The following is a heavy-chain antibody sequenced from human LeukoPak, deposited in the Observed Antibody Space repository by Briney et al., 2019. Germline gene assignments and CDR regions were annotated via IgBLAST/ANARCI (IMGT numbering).Heavy chain of an antibody. CDR1: GFTFSSYG. CDR3: ARWYYYETSGLYYGSLDN. J-gene: IGHJ4*02. V-gene: IGHV3-23*01. Sequence: PGGSLRLSCAASGFTFSSYGMSWVRQAPGKGLQWVSVIIGSGSSTYYADSVKGRFTISRDNARNTLYLQMNSLRAEDTAVYYCARWYYYETSGLYYGSLDNWGQGTLVTVSS. CDR2: IIGSGSST. D-gene: IGHD3-22*01.